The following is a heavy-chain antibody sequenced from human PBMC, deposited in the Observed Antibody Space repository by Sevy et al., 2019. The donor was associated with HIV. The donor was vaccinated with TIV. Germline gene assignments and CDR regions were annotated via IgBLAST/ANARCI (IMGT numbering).Heavy chain of an antibody. CDR1: GFIVSNYA. CDR2: INSPGTT. CDR3: AKGEEVGSVPYFDY. J-gene: IGHJ4*02. D-gene: IGHD1-26*01. Sequence: GGSLRLSCAASGFIVSNYAMTWVRQAPGKGLEWVSSINSPGTTYYADSVKGRFTISRDNSKNTLYLQMNSLRVDDTAVYSCAKGEEVGSVPYFDYWGQGTLVTVSS. V-gene: IGHV3-23*01.